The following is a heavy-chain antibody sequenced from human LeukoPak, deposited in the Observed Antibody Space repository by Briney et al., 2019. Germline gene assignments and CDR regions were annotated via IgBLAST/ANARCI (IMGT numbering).Heavy chain of an antibody. Sequence: PSETLSLTCTVSGGSISSSSYYWGWIRQPPGKGLEWIGSNSGSTYYNPSLKSRVTISVDTSKNQFSLKLSSVTAADTAVYYCATEGLRKDYWGQGTLVTVSS. CDR2: NSGST. CDR1: GGSISSSSYY. V-gene: IGHV4-39*01. J-gene: IGHJ4*02. CDR3: ATEGLRKDY.